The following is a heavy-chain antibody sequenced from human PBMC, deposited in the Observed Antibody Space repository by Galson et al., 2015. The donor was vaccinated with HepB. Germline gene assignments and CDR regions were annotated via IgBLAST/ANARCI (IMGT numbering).Heavy chain of an antibody. J-gene: IGHJ4*02. D-gene: IGHD5-18*01. CDR1: GFTFSSYA. CDR2: ISGSGGST. CDR3: AKARGYSYGYGDY. Sequence: SLRLSCAASGFTFSSYAMSWVRQAPGKGLEWVSAISGSGGSTYYADSVKGRFTISRDNSKNTLYLQMNSLRAEDTAVYYCAKARGYSYGYGDYWGQGTLVTVSS. V-gene: IGHV3-23*01.